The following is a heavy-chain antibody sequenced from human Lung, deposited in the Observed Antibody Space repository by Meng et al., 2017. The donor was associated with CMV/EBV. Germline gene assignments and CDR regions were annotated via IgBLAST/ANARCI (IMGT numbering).Heavy chain of an antibody. CDR1: GYTFGIFG. J-gene: IGHJ4*02. D-gene: IGHD4-17*01. CDR2: ISAENGNT. Sequence: QVQLVQSGAELQKPGASVKVSRKASGYTFGIFGITWVRQAPGQGLEWVGWISAENGNTNYAQKFQGRVTLTTDTSTKTAYMDLRGLRSDDSAVYYCARAGAAVTTHFDFWGRGTLVTVSS. V-gene: IGHV1-18*01. CDR3: ARAGAAVTTHFDF.